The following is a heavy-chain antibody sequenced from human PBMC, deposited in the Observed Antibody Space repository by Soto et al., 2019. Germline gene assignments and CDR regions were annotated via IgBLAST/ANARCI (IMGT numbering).Heavy chain of an antibody. CDR1: GASISSGDYF. V-gene: IGHV4-30-4*01. D-gene: IGHD5-12*01. Sequence: SETLSLTCTVSGASISSGDYFWSWIRQSPGKGLEWIGYIYDSGSSYYNPSLKSRVTMSVDTSKNQFSLKLRSVTAADTAVHYCAREKGYISGPKNFDYWGQGTLVTVSS. J-gene: IGHJ4*02. CDR2: IYDSGSS. CDR3: AREKGYISGPKNFDY.